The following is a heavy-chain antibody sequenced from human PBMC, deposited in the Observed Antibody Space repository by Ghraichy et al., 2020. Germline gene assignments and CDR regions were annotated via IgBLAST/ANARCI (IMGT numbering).Heavy chain of an antibody. J-gene: IGHJ3*01. V-gene: IGHV4-39*01. CDR3: ARHGVETPITMVRGPGVVA. CDR1: GGSISSSSYY. CDR2: IYYSGST. D-gene: IGHD3-10*01. Sequence: SETLSLTCTVSGGSISSSSYYWGWIRQPPGKGLEWIGSIYYSGSTYYNPSLKSRVTISVDTSKNQFSLKLSSVTAADTAVYYCARHGVETPITMVRGPGVVAWGQGTIFTVSS.